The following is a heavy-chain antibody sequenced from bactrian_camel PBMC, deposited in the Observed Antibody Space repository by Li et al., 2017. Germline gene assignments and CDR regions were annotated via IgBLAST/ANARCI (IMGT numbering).Heavy chain of an antibody. CDR2: IGIDGRT. V-gene: IGHV3S67*01. J-gene: IGHJ6*01. D-gene: IGHD6*01. CDR3: AAGASRRDCLSIRPPFRS. CDR1: GYSSNTFC. Sequence: DVQLVESGGGSVQTGGSLRLSCAASGYSSNTFCMGWFRRVPGLKREGVAGIGIDGRTAYADSVKDRFIISKGKAKRTLYLQMNSLKPEDTASYYCAAGASRRDCLSIRPPFRSWGQGTQVTVS.